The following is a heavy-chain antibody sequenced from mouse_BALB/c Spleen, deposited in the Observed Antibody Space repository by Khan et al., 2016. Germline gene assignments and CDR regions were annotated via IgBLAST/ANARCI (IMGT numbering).Heavy chain of an antibody. D-gene: IGHD2-14*01. CDR1: GFTFSNYW. J-gene: IGHJ3*01. V-gene: IGHV6-6*02. CDR3: TRVYYRDPWFAY. CDR2: IRLKSNNFAT. Sequence: EVKLEESGGGLLQPGGSMKLSCVASGFTFSNYWMNWVRQSPEKGLEWVAEIRLKSNNFATHYAESVKGRFTISRDDSKSSVYLHMNYLSAEDTGVYYCTRVYYRDPWFAYLGEGTLVTVSA.